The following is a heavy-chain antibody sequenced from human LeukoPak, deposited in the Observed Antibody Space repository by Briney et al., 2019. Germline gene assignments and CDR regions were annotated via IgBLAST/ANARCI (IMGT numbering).Heavy chain of an antibody. V-gene: IGHV4-61*02. CDR1: GDSISSGDYY. CDR2: ISSSGST. D-gene: IGHD3-22*01. J-gene: IGHJ3*01. Sequence: SETLSLTCTVSGDSISSGDYYWSWIRQPAGKGLEWIGRISSSGSTNYNPSLKSRVTISVDTSKNQFSLKLSSVTAADTAVYFCARGPYSYDSSGAFDVWGQGTMVTVSS. CDR3: ARGPYSYDSSGAFDV.